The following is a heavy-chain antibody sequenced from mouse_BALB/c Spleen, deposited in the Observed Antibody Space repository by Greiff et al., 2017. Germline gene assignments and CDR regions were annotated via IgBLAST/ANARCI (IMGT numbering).Heavy chain of an antibody. CDR2: INSNGGST. D-gene: IGHD3-2*01. V-gene: IGHV5-6-3*01. CDR1: GFTFSSYG. J-gene: IGHJ4*01. CDR3: AREGQLGTYAMDY. Sequence: EVKLMESGGGLVQPGGSLKLSCAASGFTFSSYGMSWVRQTPDKRLELVATINSNGGSTYYPDSVKGRFTISRDNAKNTLYLQMSSLKSEDTAMYYCAREGQLGTYAMDYWGQGTSVTVSS.